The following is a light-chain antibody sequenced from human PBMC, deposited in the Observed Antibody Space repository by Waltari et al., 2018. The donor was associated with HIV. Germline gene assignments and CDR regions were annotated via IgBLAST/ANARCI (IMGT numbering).Light chain of an antibody. Sequence: HSALTQPASVSGSPGQSITISCTGTSSNVGTYNLVSWYQQHPGKAPNLLIYEVKRRPSGLSDRFSGSKSGNTASLTVSGLQAEDEAIYYCCSYAGSDTLVFGGGTSLTFL. CDR2: EVK. V-gene: IGLV2-23*02. CDR3: CSYAGSDTLV. CDR1: SSNVGTYNL. J-gene: IGLJ3*02.